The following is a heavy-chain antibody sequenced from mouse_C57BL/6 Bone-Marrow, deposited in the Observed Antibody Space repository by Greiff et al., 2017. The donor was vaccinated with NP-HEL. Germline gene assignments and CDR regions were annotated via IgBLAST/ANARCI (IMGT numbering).Heavy chain of an antibody. V-gene: IGHV14-4*01. CDR2: IDPENGDT. J-gene: IGHJ2*01. CDR1: GFNIKDDY. D-gene: IGHD1-1*01. Sequence: VQLQQSGAELVRPGASVKLSCTASGFNIKDDYMHWVKQRPEQGLEWIGWIDPENGDTEYASKFQGKATITADTPSNTAYLQLSSLTSEDTAVYYCTTSVTTVVATGDYWGQGTTLTVSS. CDR3: TTSVTTVVATGDY.